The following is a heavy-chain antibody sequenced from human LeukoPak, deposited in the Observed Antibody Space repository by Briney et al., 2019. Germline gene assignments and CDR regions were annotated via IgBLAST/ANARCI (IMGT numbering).Heavy chain of an antibody. Sequence: PSETLSLTCAVYGGSFSGYYWSWIRQPPGKGLEWIGEINHSGSTNYNPSLKSRVTISVDTSKNQFSLKLSSVTAADTAVYYCARYLYYDILTGFGSDAFDIWGQGTMVTVSS. CDR1: GGSFSGYY. J-gene: IGHJ3*02. CDR3: ARYLYYDILTGFGSDAFDI. V-gene: IGHV4-34*01. D-gene: IGHD3-9*01. CDR2: INHSGST.